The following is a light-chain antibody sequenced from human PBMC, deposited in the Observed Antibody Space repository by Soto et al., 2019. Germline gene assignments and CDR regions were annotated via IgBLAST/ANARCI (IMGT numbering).Light chain of an antibody. CDR3: AAWDDSLNGLV. J-gene: IGLJ1*01. CDR1: SSNIGSNT. CDR2: NNN. Sequence: QSVLTQPPSASGTPGQRVTISCSGSSSNIGSNTVNCYQQLPGTAPKLLIYNNNQRPSGVPDRFSGSKSGTSASLAISGLQSEDEADYYCAAWDDSLNGLVFGTGTKVTVL. V-gene: IGLV1-44*01.